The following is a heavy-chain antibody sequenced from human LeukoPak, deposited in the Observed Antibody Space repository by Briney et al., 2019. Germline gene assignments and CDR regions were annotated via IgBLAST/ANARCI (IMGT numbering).Heavy chain of an antibody. CDR1: GFTFSSYA. V-gene: IGHV3-23*01. Sequence: GGSLRLSCAASGFTFSSYAVSWVRQAPGKGLEWVSAISGSGGSTYYADSVKGRFTISRDNSKNTLYLQMNSLRAEDTAVYYCAKDQGRAPVTYFDYWGQGTLVTVSS. CDR3: AKDQGRAPVTYFDY. D-gene: IGHD4-11*01. J-gene: IGHJ4*02. CDR2: ISGSGGST.